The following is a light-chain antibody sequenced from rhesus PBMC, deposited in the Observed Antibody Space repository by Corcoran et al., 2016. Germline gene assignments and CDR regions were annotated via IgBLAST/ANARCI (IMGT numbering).Light chain of an antibody. V-gene: IGKV1-22*01. CDR3: LQCTRSPWT. CDR1: QGISSW. Sequence: DIQMTQSPSSLSASVVDTVTITCRASQGISSWLAWYQQKPGEAPKLLIYKASSLQSGVPSRFRGSGSGTYFTLTIRSLQPEDFATYDCLQCTRSPWTFGQGTKVEIK. J-gene: IGKJ1*01. CDR2: KAS.